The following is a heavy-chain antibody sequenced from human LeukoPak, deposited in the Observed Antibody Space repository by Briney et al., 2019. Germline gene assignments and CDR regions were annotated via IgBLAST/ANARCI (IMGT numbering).Heavy chain of an antibody. CDR1: GFTFDDYA. CDR3: AKGTLFGVVTSFDF. V-gene: IGHV3-23*01. D-gene: IGHD3-3*01. CDR2: ISASGSAT. J-gene: IGHJ4*02. Sequence: GRSLRLSCAASGFTFDDYAMHWVRQAPGKGLEWVSLISASGSATYYADSVRGRFAISRDISKNTLFLQMSSLRTEDTAVYYCAKGTLFGVVTSFDFWGQGTLVTVSS.